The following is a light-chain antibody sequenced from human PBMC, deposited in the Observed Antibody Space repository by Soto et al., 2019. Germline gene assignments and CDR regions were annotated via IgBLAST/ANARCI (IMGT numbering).Light chain of an antibody. V-gene: IGLV2-14*01. Sequence: QSALTQPASVSGSPGQSITISCTGTTSDIGSYNYVSWYRQHPGKAPKLMIYDVSNWPSGVSNRFSGSKSGNTASLTISGLQAEDEGDYYCSSYTSISTWVFGGGTKLTVL. CDR3: SSYTSISTWV. CDR2: DVS. CDR1: TSDIGSYNY. J-gene: IGLJ3*02.